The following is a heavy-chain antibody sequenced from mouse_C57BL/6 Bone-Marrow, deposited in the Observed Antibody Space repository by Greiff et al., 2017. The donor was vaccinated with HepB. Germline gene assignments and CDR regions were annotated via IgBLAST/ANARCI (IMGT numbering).Heavy chain of an antibody. CDR3: ARTKDITTAN. J-gene: IGHJ3*01. CDR1: GYTFTSYG. CDR2: IYPRSGNT. V-gene: IGHV1-81*01. Sequence: QVHVKQSGAELARPGASVKLSCKASGYTFTSYGISWVKQRTGQGLEWIGEIYPRSGNTYYNEKFKGKATLTADKSSSTAYMELRSLTSEDSAVYFCARTKDITTANWGQGTLVTVSA. D-gene: IGHD1-1*01.